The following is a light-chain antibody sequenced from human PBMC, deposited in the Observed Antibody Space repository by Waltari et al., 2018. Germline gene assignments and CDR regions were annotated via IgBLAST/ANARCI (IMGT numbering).Light chain of an antibody. Sequence: DIQLPQSPSSLSASVGDRVTITCRASQSISNFLNWYQQKPGKAPKLLIYAASSLQSGVPSRFTGSGSVTDFTLTISSLQPEDFATYYCQQSYSSPITFGQGTRLEIK. J-gene: IGKJ5*01. V-gene: IGKV1-39*01. CDR3: QQSYSSPIT. CDR2: AAS. CDR1: QSISNF.